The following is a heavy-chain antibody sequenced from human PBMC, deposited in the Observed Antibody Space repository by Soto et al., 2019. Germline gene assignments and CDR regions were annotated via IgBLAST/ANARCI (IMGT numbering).Heavy chain of an antibody. CDR2: INAGNGNT. Sequence: QVQLVQSGAEEKKPGASVKVSCKASGYTFTSYAMHWVRQAPGQRLEWMGWINAGNGNTKYSQKFQGKGNINRDTTASTAYMEPNSLRTEGTAVYYCARNPYDSPVRYFDYWGQGTLVTVSS. V-gene: IGHV1-3*05. CDR3: ARNPYDSPVRYFDY. J-gene: IGHJ4*02. CDR1: GYTFTSYA. D-gene: IGHD3-22*01.